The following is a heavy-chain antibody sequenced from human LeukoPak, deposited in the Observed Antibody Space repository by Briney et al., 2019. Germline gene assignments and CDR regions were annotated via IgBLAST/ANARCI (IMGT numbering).Heavy chain of an antibody. J-gene: IGHJ4*02. V-gene: IGHV3-30-3*01. Sequence: SCKASGGTFSSYAISWVRQAPGKGLEWVAVISYDGSNKYYADSVKGRFTISRDNSKNTLYLQMNSLRAEDTAVYYCARESGYCSGGSCYSTFDYWGQGTLVTVSS. CDR3: ARESGYCSGGSCYSTFDY. D-gene: IGHD2-15*01. CDR1: GGTFSSYA. CDR2: ISYDGSNK.